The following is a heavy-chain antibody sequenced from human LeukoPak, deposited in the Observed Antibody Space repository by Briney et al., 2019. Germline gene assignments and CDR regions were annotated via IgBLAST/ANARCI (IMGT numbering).Heavy chain of an antibody. J-gene: IGHJ4*02. Sequence: PSETLSLTCAVYGGSLSGYYWSWIRQPPGKGLEWIGEINHSGSTNYNPSLKSRVTISVDTSKNQFSLTLSSVTAADTAVYYCARGPPRDFGASGFSYKYWGQGTRVTVSS. CDR3: ARGPPRDFGASGFSYKY. CDR1: GGSLSGYY. V-gene: IGHV4-34*01. D-gene: IGHD4/OR15-4a*01. CDR2: INHSGST.